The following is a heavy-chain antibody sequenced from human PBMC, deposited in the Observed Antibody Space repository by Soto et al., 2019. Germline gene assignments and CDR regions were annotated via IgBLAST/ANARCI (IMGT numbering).Heavy chain of an antibody. V-gene: IGHV1-46*03. CDR3: ARIYGTYYDILTGLWEGHFDY. Sequence: ASVKVSCKASGYTFTNNYVVWVRQAPGQGLEWMGIINPSGGNTIYAQKFQDRVTMTSDTSTSTIYIELSSLRSEDTAVFYCARIYGTYYDILTGLWEGHFDYWGQGTQVTVSS. D-gene: IGHD3-9*01. J-gene: IGHJ4*02. CDR2: INPSGGNT. CDR1: GYTFTNNY.